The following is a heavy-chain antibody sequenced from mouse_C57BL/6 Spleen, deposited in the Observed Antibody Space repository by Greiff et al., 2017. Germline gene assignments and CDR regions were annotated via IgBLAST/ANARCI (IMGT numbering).Heavy chain of an antibody. CDR2: IWGGGST. D-gene: IGHD1-1*02. CDR3: AKRSLYGGWSYAMDY. Sequence: QVQLQQSGPGLVAPSPSLSITCTVSGFSLTSYGVDWVRQPPGKGLEWLGVIWGGGSTNYNSALMSRLSIHKDNSKSQVFLKMNGLHTGDTAVYYCAKRSLYGGWSYAMDYWGQGTSVTVSS. J-gene: IGHJ4*01. V-gene: IGHV2-9*01. CDR1: GFSLTSYG.